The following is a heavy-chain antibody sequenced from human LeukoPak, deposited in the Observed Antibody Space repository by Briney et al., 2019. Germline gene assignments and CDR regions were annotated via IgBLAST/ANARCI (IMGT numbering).Heavy chain of an antibody. D-gene: IGHD1-26*01. CDR2: INPNSGGT. CDR1: GGTFSSYA. J-gene: IGHJ3*02. Sequence: ASVNGSCRASGGTFSSYAISWVRQAPGQGLEWMGWINPNSGGTNYAQKFQGRVTMTRDTSISTAYMELSRLRSDDTAVYYCARSWYSGSYYHAFDIWGQGTMVTVSS. CDR3: ARSWYSGSYYHAFDI. V-gene: IGHV1-2*02.